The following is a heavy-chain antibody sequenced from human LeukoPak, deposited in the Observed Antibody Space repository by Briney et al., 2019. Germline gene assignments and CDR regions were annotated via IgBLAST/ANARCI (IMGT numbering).Heavy chain of an antibody. CDR1: GFTFSSYE. CDR3: ARVPLLRYFDWLSGEYYFDY. D-gene: IGHD3-9*01. CDR2: ISSSGSTI. J-gene: IGHJ4*02. V-gene: IGHV3-48*03. Sequence: GGSLRLSCAASGFTFSSYEMNWVRQAPGKGLEWVSYISSSGSTICYADSVKGRFTISRDNAKNSLYLQMNSLRAEDTAVYYCARVPLLRYFDWLSGEYYFDYWGQGTLVTVSS.